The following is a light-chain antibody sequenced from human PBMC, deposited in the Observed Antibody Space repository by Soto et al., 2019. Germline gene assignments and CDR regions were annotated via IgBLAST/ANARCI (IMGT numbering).Light chain of an antibody. CDR2: DAS. CDR3: QQSHNRPS. V-gene: IGKV3D-15*01. CDR1: QRISTN. J-gene: IGKJ3*01. Sequence: ILMTQSPDTLSVSPGEGATLSCRASQRISTNLAWYQQRPGQAPRLLIYDASTRATGIPARFSGSGSGTEFTLTISSLQSEDSAVYYCQQSHNRPSFGPGTKVEIK.